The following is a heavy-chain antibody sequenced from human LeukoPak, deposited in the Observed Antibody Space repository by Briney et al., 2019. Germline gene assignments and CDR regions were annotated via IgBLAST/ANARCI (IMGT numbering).Heavy chain of an antibody. CDR3: ARGHYEPAFDI. J-gene: IGHJ3*02. V-gene: IGHV4-61*02. D-gene: IGHD4-17*01. CDR1: GGSISSGSYY. Sequence: SQTLSLTCTVSGGSISSGSYYWSWIRQPAGKGLEWIGRIYTSGSTNYNPSLKSRVTISVDTSKNQFSLKLSSVTAADTAVYYCARGHYEPAFDIWGQGTMVTVSS. CDR2: IYTSGST.